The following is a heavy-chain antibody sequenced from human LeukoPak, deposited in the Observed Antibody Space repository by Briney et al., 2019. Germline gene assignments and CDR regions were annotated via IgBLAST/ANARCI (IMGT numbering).Heavy chain of an antibody. D-gene: IGHD3-22*01. V-gene: IGHV3-23*01. J-gene: IGHJ4*02. Sequence: GESLKISCKGSGYSFTSYWIGWVRQAPGKGLEWVSAISGSGGSTYYADSVKGRFTISRDNSEKKLYLQMNSLRAEDTAVYYCARCRHSYDSSGFPHYWGQGTLVTVSS. CDR1: GYSFTSYW. CDR2: ISGSGGST. CDR3: ARCRHSYDSSGFPHY.